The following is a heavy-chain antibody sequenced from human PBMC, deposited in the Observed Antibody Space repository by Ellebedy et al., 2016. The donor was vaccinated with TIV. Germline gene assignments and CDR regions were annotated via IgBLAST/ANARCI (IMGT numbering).Heavy chain of an antibody. D-gene: IGHD4-17*01. CDR2: IYYSGST. J-gene: IGHJ4*02. CDR1: GDSISSSSYF. V-gene: IGHV4-39*01. CDR3: ARPLRSTVTTSIYFDY. Sequence: SETLSLXCSVSGDSISSSSYFWGWLRQPPGKGLDWIGIIYYSGSTYYNPSLNSRVTISIDTSKNQFSLNLSSVTAADTAVYYCARPLRSTVTTSIYFDYWGQGTLVTVSS.